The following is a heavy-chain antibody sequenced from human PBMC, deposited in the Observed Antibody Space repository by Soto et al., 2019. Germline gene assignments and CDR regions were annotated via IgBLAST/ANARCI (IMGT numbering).Heavy chain of an antibody. V-gene: IGHV1-18*01. J-gene: IGHJ4*02. CDR3: ARAMRTVPKIFLEWYKFDY. D-gene: IGHD3-3*01. CDR1: GYTFTSYG. CDR2: ISAYNGNT. Sequence: EASVKVSCKASGYTFTSYGISWVRQAPGQGLEWMGWISAYNGNTNYAQKLQGRVTMTTDTSTSTAYMELRSLRSDDTAVYYCARAMRTVPKIFLEWYKFDYWGQATLVTVSS.